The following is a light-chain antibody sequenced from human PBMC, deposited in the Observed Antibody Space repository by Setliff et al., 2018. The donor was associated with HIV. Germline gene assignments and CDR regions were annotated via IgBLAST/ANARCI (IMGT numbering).Light chain of an antibody. CDR1: SSDVGGYNY. Sequence: QSVLTQPASVSGSPGQSITISCTGTSSDVGGYNYVSWYQQHPGKAPQLMISDVTNRPSGVSNRFSGSKSGNTASLTISGLQAEDEADYYCSSYTSTTPLYVFGPGTKV. CDR3: SSYTSTTPLYV. J-gene: IGLJ1*01. CDR2: DVT. V-gene: IGLV2-14*03.